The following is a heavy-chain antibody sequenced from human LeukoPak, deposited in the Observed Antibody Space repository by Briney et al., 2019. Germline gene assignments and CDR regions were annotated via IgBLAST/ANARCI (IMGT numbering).Heavy chain of an antibody. CDR3: ARCIPPYYYDSSGYYQTQWSNWFDP. CDR1: GYTFTNYH. D-gene: IGHD3-22*01. V-gene: IGHV1-69*06. Sequence: ASVKVSCKASGYTFTNYHIAWVRQAPGQGLEWMGGIIPTFDTANYAQKFQGRVTITADKSTSTVYMELSRLRSEDTALYYCARCIPPYYYDSSGYYQTQWSNWFDPWGQGTLVTVSS. J-gene: IGHJ5*02. CDR2: IIPTFDTA.